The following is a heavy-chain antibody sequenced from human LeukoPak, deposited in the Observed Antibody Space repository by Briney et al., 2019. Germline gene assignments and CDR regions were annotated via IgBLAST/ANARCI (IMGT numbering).Heavy chain of an antibody. CDR3: ARGEESYYGSGHDAFDI. CDR1: GFTFSSYG. V-gene: IGHV3-30*02. D-gene: IGHD3-10*01. J-gene: IGHJ3*02. Sequence: GGSLRLSCAASGFTFSSYGMHWVRQAPGKGLEWVAFIRYDGSNKYYADSVKGQFTISRDNSKNTLYLQMNSLRAEDTAVYYCARGEESYYGSGHDAFDIWGQGTMVTVSS. CDR2: IRYDGSNK.